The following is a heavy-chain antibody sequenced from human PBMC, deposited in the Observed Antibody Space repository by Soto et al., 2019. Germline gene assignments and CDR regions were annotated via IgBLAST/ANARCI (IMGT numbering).Heavy chain of an antibody. J-gene: IGHJ6*02. Sequence: GESLRLSCAASGFTFSSYGMHWVRQAPGKGLEWVAVIWYDGSNKYYADSVKGRFTISRDNSKNTLYLQMNSLRAEDTAVYYCARAARDYYYYGMDVWGQGTTVTVSS. CDR2: IWYDGSNK. CDR1: GFTFSSYG. CDR3: ARAARDYYYYGMDV. V-gene: IGHV3-33*01. D-gene: IGHD6-6*01.